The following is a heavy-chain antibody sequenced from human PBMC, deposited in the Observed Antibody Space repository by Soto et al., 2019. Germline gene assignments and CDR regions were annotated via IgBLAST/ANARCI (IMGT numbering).Heavy chain of an antibody. V-gene: IGHV4-61*01. CDR3: ARDRVTPASTFRF. Sequence: SETLSLTCNVSGASVSSGSHYWSWIRQPPGKGMVWIGHIYFSGSTKYKPSLKSRVTISVDMSKNQFSLRVISVTAADTAVYYCARDRVTPASTFRFCGQGTLGTVSS. J-gene: IGHJ4*02. D-gene: IGHD2-2*01. CDR1: GASVSSGSHY. CDR2: IYFSGST.